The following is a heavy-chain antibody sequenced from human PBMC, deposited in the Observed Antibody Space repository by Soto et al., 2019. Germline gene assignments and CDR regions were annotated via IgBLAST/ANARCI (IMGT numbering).Heavy chain of an antibody. D-gene: IGHD4-17*01. CDR2: IYYSGST. CDR1: GGSISSDDYY. V-gene: IGHV4-30-4*01. CDR3: ARSEATVLDF. Sequence: SETLSLTCTVSGGSISSDDYYWSWIRQPPGKGLECIGYIYYSGSTYYNPSLKSRVTISVDKSKNQFSLKLSSVTAADTAVYYCARSEATVLDFWGQGTLVTVSS. J-gene: IGHJ4*02.